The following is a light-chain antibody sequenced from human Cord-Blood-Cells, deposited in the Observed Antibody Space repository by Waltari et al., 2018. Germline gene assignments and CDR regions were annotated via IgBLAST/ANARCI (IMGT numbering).Light chain of an antibody. J-gene: IGLJ1*01. CDR3: CSYAGSSTYV. CDR2: EGS. CDR1: SSDVGSYKL. Sequence: QSALTQPASVSWSPGQSITISCTGTSSDVGSYKLVSWYHQPPGKAPKLMIYEGSKRPSGVSNRFSGAKSGNTASLTISGLQAEDEADYYCCSYAGSSTYVFGTGTKVTVL. V-gene: IGLV2-23*01.